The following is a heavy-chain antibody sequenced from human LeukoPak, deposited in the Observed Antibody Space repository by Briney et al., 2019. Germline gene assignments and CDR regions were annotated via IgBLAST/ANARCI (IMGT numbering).Heavy chain of an antibody. V-gene: IGHV3-21*01. D-gene: IGHD5-12*01. CDR2: ISSSSSYI. CDR3: ARVYRRGYSGYDYGY. Sequence: PGGSLRLSCAASGFTFSSYSMNWVRQAPGKGLEWVSSISSSSSYIYYADSVKGRFTISRDNAKNSLYLQTNSLRAEDTAVYYCARVYRRGYSGYDYGYWGQGTLATVSS. CDR1: GFTFSSYS. J-gene: IGHJ4*02.